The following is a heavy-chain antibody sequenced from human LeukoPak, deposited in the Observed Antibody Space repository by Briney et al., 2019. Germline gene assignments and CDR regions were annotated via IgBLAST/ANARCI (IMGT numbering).Heavy chain of an antibody. CDR3: AREDSNYWRYFDY. CDR2: ISSSSSTI. D-gene: IGHD4-11*01. CDR1: GFTFSSYS. J-gene: IGHJ4*02. V-gene: IGHV3-48*04. Sequence: PGRSLRLSCAASGFTFSSYSMNWVRQAPGKGLEWVSYISSSSSTIYYADSVKGRFTISRDNAKNSLYLQMNSLRAEDTAVYYCAREDSNYWRYFDYWGQGTLVTVSS.